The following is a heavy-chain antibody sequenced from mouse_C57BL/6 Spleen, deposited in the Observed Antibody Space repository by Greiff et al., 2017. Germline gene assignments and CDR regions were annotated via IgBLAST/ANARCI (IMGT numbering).Heavy chain of an antibody. CDR1: GFNIKNTY. D-gene: IGHD1-1*01. J-gene: IGHJ3*01. CDR3: ASLYGSSPAWFAY. CDR2: IDPANGNT. Sequence: VQLQQSVAELVRPGASVKLSCTASGFNIKNTYMHWVKQRPEQGLEWIGRIDPANGNTKYAPKFQGKAPITADTSSNTAYLQLSSLTSEDTAIYYCASLYGSSPAWFAYWGQGTLVTVSA. V-gene: IGHV14-3*01.